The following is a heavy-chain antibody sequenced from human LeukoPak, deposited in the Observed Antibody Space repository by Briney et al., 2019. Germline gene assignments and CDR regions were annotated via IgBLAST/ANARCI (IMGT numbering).Heavy chain of an antibody. CDR2: INPNSGGT. J-gene: IGHJ4*02. CDR3: ARAPRAEYSSSVDFGY. D-gene: IGHD6-6*01. Sequence: GASVKVSCKASGYTFTGYYMHWVRQAPGQGLEWMGWINPNSGGTNYAQKFQGRVTMTRDTSISTAYMELSRLRSDDTAVYYCARAPRAEYSSSVDFGYWGQGTLVTVSS. V-gene: IGHV1-2*02. CDR1: GYTFTGYY.